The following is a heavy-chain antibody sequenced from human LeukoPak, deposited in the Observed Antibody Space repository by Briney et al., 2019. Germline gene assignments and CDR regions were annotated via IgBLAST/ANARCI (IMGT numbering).Heavy chain of an antibody. CDR1: GFIFRSYG. Sequence: PGGSLRLSCTASGFIFRSYGMHWVRQAPGKGLERVAVISYDGSNKYYADSVKGRFTISRDNSKNTLYLQMNSLRAEDTAVYYCAKLCVVPAASVDYWGQGTLVTVSS. CDR2: ISYDGSNK. CDR3: AKLCVVPAASVDY. D-gene: IGHD2-2*01. V-gene: IGHV3-30*18. J-gene: IGHJ4*02.